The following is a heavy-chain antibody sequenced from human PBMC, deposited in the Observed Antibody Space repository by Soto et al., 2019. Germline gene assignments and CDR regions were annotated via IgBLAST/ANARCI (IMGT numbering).Heavy chain of an antibody. CDR3: ARGTGGSYVDY. V-gene: IGHV1-18*01. CDR2: ISAYNGNT. D-gene: IGHD2-8*02. CDR1: GYTFTSYG. Sequence: QVQLVQSGAEVKKPGASVKVSCKASGYTFTSYGISWVRQAPGQGLEWMGWISAYNGNTNYAQKLQGRVTMTTDTSTSTVYLELRSLRSDDTVVDYCARGTGGSYVDYWGQGTLVTVSS. J-gene: IGHJ4*02.